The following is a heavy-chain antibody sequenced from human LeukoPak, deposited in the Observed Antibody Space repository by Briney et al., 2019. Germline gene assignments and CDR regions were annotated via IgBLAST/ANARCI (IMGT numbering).Heavy chain of an antibody. V-gene: IGHV3-7*01. Sequence: LAGGSLRLSCAAAGFTVGSYWMSWVRQAPGKGLEWVANIKKDGSEKYYVDSVKGRFTISRDNAKTSLYLQMNSLRAEDTAVYYCARGYYDSSGHVENWGQGTLVTVSS. CDR3: ARGYYDSSGHVEN. D-gene: IGHD3-22*01. CDR1: GFTVGSYW. CDR2: IKKDGSEK. J-gene: IGHJ4*02.